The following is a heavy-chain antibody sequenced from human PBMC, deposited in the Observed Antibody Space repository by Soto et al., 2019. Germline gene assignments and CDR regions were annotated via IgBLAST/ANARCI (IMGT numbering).Heavy chain of an antibody. CDR2: IWYDGSNK. CDR3: ASGEGITTLDY. CDR1: GFTFSIYG. V-gene: IGHV3-33*01. D-gene: IGHD3-16*01. J-gene: IGHJ4*02. Sequence: PGGSLRLSCAATGFTFSIYGMQWVRQAPGKGLEWVAVIWYDGSNKYYADSVKGRFTISRDNSKNTLYLQMNSLRAEDTAVYYCASGEGITTLDYWGQGTLVTVSS.